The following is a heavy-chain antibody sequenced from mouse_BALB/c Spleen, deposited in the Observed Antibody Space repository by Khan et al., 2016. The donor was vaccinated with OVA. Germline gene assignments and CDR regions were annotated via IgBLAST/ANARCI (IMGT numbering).Heavy chain of an antibody. CDR3: ASHLTGSCAY. CDR2: INSDGYYT. Sequence: EVQGVESGGDLVKPGGSLRLSCAASGFTFSTYGMSWVRQFPDKRLEWVATINSDGYYTYYPDTLKGRFTISRNNAENTLYLQMSSLKSEDTAIYYCASHLTGSCAYWGHGTLVTVSA. V-gene: IGHV5-6*01. CDR1: GFTFSTYG. D-gene: IGHD4-1*01. J-gene: IGHJ3*01.